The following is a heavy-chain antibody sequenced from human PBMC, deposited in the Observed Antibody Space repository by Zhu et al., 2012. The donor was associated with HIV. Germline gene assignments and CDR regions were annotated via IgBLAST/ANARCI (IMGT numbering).Heavy chain of an antibody. CDR1: GFTFSSYW. J-gene: IGHJ3*02. Sequence: EVQLVESGGGLVQPGGSLRLSCAASGFTFSSYWMHWVRQAPGKGLMWVSRINSDGSSTSYADSVKGRFTISRDNAKNTLYLQMNSLRAEDTAVYYCARDRFDPYYYDSSAAFDIWGQGTMVTVSS. V-gene: IGHV3-74*01. CDR2: INSDGSST. D-gene: IGHD3-22*01. CDR3: ARDRFDPYYYDSSAAFDI.